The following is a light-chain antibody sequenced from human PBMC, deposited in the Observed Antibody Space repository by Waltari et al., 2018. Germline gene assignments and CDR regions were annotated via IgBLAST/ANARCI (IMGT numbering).Light chain of an antibody. CDR3: SSYTDSGTFVV. CDR1: SSDVGGYHY. J-gene: IGLJ2*01. Sequence: QSALTQPHSVSGSPGQSITISCTGTSSDVGGYHYVSWYQQHPGKAPKLMIYDVSKRPSGVSNRFSGSKSGNTASLTISGLQAEDEADYYCSSYTDSGTFVVIGGGTKLTVL. V-gene: IGLV2-14*01. CDR2: DVS.